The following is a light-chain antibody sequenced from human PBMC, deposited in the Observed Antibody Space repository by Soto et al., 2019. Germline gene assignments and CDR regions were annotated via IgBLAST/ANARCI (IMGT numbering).Light chain of an antibody. J-gene: IGKJ2*01. CDR3: MQALQTPYT. CDR2: LGS. V-gene: IGKV2-28*01. Sequence: DIVMTQSPLYLPVTPGEPASISCRSSQSLLHSNGYKFFDWYLQKPGQPPQLLIYLGSNRASGVPDRFSGSESGTDFTLKISRVEAEDVGVYYCMQALQTPYTFGQGTKLEIK. CDR1: QSLLHSNGYKF.